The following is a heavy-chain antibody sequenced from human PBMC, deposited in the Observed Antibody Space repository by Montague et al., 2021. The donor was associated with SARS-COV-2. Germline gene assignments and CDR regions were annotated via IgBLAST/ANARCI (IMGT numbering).Heavy chain of an antibody. J-gene: IGHJ2*01. Sequence: SETLSLTCAVSGASVTSINWWSWVRQPPGRGLEWIAEIHHTGITNFNPSLRSRVSISLDTSKNQFSLTLNSVTAADTAIYYCARLPPNGRWYLDLWGRGTLVTVSS. D-gene: IGHD2-8*01. CDR3: ARLPPNGRWYLDL. V-gene: IGHV4-4*02. CDR2: IHHTGIT. CDR1: GASVTSINW.